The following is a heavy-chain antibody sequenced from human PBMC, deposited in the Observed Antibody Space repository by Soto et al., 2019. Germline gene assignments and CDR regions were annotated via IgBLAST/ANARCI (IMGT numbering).Heavy chain of an antibody. V-gene: IGHV4-4*02. CDR2: IYHSGST. J-gene: IGHJ5*02. CDR1: GGSISSSNW. Sequence: SETLSLTCAVSGGSISSSNWWSWVRQPPGKGLEWIGEIYHSGSTNYNPSLKSRVTISVDKSKNQFSLKLSSVTAADTAVYYCASRWGSSRYWFDPWGQGTLVTVSS. D-gene: IGHD6-13*01. CDR3: ASRWGSSRYWFDP.